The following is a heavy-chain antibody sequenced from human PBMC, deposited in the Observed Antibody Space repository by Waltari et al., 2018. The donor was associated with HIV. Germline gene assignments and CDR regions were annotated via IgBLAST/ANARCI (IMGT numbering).Heavy chain of an antibody. CDR3: ARHALRVGASYWYFDL. V-gene: IGHV4-39*01. CDR2: IYYSGRS. D-gene: IGHD1-26*01. Sequence: QLQLQESGPGLVKPSETLSLTCTVSGGPLSNSNYFWGWIRQPPGKGLEWIGRIYYSGRSYYNPSLKSRVTISVDTSKNQFSLKLSSVTATDTAVYYCARHALRVGASYWYFDLWGRGTLVTVSS. CDR1: GGPLSNSNYF. J-gene: IGHJ2*01.